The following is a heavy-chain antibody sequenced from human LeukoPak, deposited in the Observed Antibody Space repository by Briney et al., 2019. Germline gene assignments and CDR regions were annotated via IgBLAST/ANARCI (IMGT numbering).Heavy chain of an antibody. Sequence: GGSLRLSCAASGFTFSSYAMSWVRQAPGKGLEWVSAISGSGGSTYYADSVKGRFTISRDNSKNTLYLQMNSLSVEDTAVYYCAKGGYDYVEVAYFDFWGQGALVTVSS. V-gene: IGHV3-23*01. CDR2: ISGSGGST. J-gene: IGHJ4*02. CDR3: AKGGYDYVEVAYFDF. D-gene: IGHD5-12*01. CDR1: GFTFSSYA.